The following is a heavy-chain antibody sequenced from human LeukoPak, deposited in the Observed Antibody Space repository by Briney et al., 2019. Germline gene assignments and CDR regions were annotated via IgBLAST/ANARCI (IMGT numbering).Heavy chain of an antibody. CDR3: VRPAGDHYFDY. CDR2: IYHSGST. D-gene: IGHD7-27*01. CDR1: GYSISSGYY. J-gene: IGHJ4*02. Sequence: PSETLSLTCAVSGYSISSGYYWGRIRQPPGKGLEWIGSIYHSGSTYYNPSLKSRVTISLDTSKNQFSLNLSSVTAADTAVYYCVRPAGDHYFDYWGQGTLVTVSS. V-gene: IGHV4-38-2*01.